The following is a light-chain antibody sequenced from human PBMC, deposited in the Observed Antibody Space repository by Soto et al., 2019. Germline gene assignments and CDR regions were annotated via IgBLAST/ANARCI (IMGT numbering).Light chain of an antibody. Sequence: VQMTQSPSTLSASVGDRFTITFRASQSINNLLAWYQQKPGKAPKFLIYDVSTLESGVPSRFSGSGSGTEFTLTISSLQPDDFATYYCQHYNSYSEAFGQGTKVDI. CDR1: QSINNL. CDR2: DVS. CDR3: QHYNSYSEA. J-gene: IGKJ1*01. V-gene: IGKV1-5*01.